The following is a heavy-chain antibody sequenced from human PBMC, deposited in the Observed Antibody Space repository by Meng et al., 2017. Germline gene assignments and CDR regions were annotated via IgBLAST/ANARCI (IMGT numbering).Heavy chain of an antibody. Sequence: QVRCGRCGGRVKRPGSSGKGSWKASGGTFIDNAISWVRQAPGQGLEWMGGIIPIFGTANYAQKFQGRVTITADKSTSTAYMELSSLRSEDTAVYYCARGVGYGGNSLYFDYWGQGTLVTVSS. CDR3: ARGVGYGGNSLYFDY. J-gene: IGHJ4*02. V-gene: IGHV1-69*06. CDR2: IIPIFGTA. CDR1: GGTFIDNA. D-gene: IGHD4-23*01.